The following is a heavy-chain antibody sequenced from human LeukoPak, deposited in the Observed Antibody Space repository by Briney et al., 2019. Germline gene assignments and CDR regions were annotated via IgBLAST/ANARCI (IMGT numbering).Heavy chain of an antibody. CDR3: ARGGGSYTNLEYFQH. Sequence: PSETLSLTCAVYGGSFSGYYWSWIRQPPGKGLEWIGVINHSGSTNYNPSLKSRVTISVDTSKNQFSLKLSSVTAADTAVYYCARGGGSYTNLEYFQHWGQGTLVTVSS. D-gene: IGHD1-26*01. CDR1: GGSFSGYY. V-gene: IGHV4-34*01. CDR2: INHSGST. J-gene: IGHJ1*01.